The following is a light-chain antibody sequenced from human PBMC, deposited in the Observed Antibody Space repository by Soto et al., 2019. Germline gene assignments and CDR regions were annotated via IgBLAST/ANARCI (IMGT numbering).Light chain of an antibody. CDR3: SSYTSSSTN. Sequence: QSALTQPASVSGSPGQSITISCTGTSSDVGGYNYVSWYQQHPGKAPKLMIYDVSNRPSGVSNRFSGSKSGNTASLTISGLQAEDEADYSCSSYTSSSTNFGTGTKLTVL. V-gene: IGLV2-14*01. J-gene: IGLJ1*01. CDR2: DVS. CDR1: SSDVGGYNY.